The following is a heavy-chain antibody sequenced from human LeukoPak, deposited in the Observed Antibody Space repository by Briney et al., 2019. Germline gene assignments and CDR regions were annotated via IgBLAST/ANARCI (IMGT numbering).Heavy chain of an antibody. CDR1: GFTFTVYW. CDR2: IRQEGSEK. V-gene: IGHV3-7*01. J-gene: IGHJ4*02. D-gene: IGHD6-13*01. CDR3: ARDGTAAGLYFDL. Sequence: GGSLRLSCEVSGFTFTVYWMNWVRQAPGKGPEWVADIRQEGSEKTYVDSVKGRFTISRDNTKNSLSLQLNGLRAEDTAVYYCARDGTAAGLYFDLWGQGTLLIVSS.